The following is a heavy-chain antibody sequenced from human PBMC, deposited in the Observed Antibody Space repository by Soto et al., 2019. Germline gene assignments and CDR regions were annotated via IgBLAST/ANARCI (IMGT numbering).Heavy chain of an antibody. CDR3: ARRTSFLGAFDY. J-gene: IGHJ4*02. D-gene: IGHD3-16*02. V-gene: IGHV3-23*01. CDR1: GFSFDKYA. Sequence: PGGSLRLSCVASGFSFDKYAMAWVRQAPGKGLEWVSHVAAGGGHTYYAESVKGRFTISRDNSKNTLFLQINTLRADGTAIYFCARRTSFLGAFDYWGQGVLVTVSS. CDR2: VAAGGGHT.